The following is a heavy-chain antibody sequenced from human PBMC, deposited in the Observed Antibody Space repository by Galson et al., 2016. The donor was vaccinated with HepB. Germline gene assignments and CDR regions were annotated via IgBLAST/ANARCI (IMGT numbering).Heavy chain of an antibody. Sequence: SLRLSCAVSGFSVSYQYMSWVRQAPGKGLEWVSDIYSDDRRFYVDSVKGRFSISRDNSQNILYLHMSSLRLDDTAVYYCLSLYRSGYWGQGTPVTVSP. CDR1: GFSVSYQY. V-gene: IGHV3-53*01. CDR2: IYSDDRR. J-gene: IGHJ4*02. CDR3: LSLYRSGY. D-gene: IGHD6-19*01.